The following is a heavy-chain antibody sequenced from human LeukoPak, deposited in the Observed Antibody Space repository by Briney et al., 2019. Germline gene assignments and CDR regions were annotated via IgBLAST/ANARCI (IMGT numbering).Heavy chain of an antibody. V-gene: IGHV3-23*01. CDR3: AKDPQQWLVQGFDP. J-gene: IGHJ5*02. CDR2: ISGSGGST. D-gene: IGHD6-19*01. CDR1: GFTFSSYA. Sequence: GGSLRLPCAASGFTFSSYAMSWARQAPGKGLEWVSAISGSGGSTYYADSVKGRFTISRDNSKNTLYLQMNSLRAEDTAVYYCAKDPQQWLVQGFDPWGQGTLVTVSS.